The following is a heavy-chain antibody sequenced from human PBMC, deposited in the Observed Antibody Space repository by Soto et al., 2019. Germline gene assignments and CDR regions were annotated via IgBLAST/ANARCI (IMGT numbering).Heavy chain of an antibody. J-gene: IGHJ4*02. Sequence: PSETLSLTCAVHGGSFSGYYWSWIRQPPGKGLEWIGEINHSGSTNYNPSLKSRVTISVDTSKNQFSLKLSSVTAADTAVYYCARGKVTTSADFDYWGQGTLVTVSS. CDR3: ARGKVTTSADFDY. CDR2: INHSGST. V-gene: IGHV4-34*01. CDR1: GGSFSGYY. D-gene: IGHD4-17*01.